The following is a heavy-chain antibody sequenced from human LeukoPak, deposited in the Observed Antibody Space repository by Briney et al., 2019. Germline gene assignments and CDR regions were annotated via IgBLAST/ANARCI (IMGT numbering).Heavy chain of an antibody. J-gene: IGHJ6*04. Sequence: SETLSLTCAVYGGSFSGYYWSWIRQPPGKGLEWIGEINHSGSTNYNPSLKSRVTISVDTSKNQFSLKLSSVTAADTAVYYCARAGYSGSDFSVWGKGSTVTVSS. CDR2: INHSGST. D-gene: IGHD5-12*01. V-gene: IGHV4-34*01. CDR1: GGSFSGYY. CDR3: ARAGYSGSDFSV.